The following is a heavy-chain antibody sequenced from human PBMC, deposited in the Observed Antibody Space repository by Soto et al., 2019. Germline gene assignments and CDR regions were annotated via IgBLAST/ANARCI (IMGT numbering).Heavy chain of an antibody. V-gene: IGHV3-30-3*01. Sequence: QVQLVESGGGVVQPGRSLRLSCATSGFTFSSYLIHWVRQTPDKGLEWVAFISRDGSNEYYADSVKGRFTISRDNSKNTLYLGMKSLRAEDTAVYYCARDDEGGSDCDLGYWGQGTLVTVSS. CDR1: GFTFSSYL. CDR2: ISRDGSNE. J-gene: IGHJ4*02. D-gene: IGHD3-10*01. CDR3: ARDDEGGSDCDLGY.